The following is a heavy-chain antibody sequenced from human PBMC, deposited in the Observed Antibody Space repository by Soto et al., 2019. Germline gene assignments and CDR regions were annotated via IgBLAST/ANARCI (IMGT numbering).Heavy chain of an antibody. Sequence: SVKVSCKASGFTFTSSSVQWVLQARGQRLEWIGWIVVGSGNTNYAQKFQERVTITRDMSTSTAYMELSSLRSEDTAVYYCAADSIAVARGYYGMDVWGQGTTVTVSS. CDR3: AADSIAVARGYYGMDV. J-gene: IGHJ6*02. CDR2: IVVGSGNT. D-gene: IGHD6-19*01. CDR1: GFTFTSSS. V-gene: IGHV1-58*01.